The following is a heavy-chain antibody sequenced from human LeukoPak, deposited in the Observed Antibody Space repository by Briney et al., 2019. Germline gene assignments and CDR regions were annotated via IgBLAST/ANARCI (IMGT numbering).Heavy chain of an antibody. D-gene: IGHD6-6*01. J-gene: IGHJ3*02. CDR1: GGSISRRNYH. Sequence: PSETLSLTCTVSGGSISRRNYHWGWIRQPPGKGLERIGSSNYSGSTYYNPSLKSGVAKSVDTSKNQFSLQLSSMTAADTAVYYCARHYGNEYSSSLQGFDMWGQGTMVTVSS. CDR3: ARHYGNEYSSSLQGFDM. V-gene: IGHV4-39*01. CDR2: SNYSGST.